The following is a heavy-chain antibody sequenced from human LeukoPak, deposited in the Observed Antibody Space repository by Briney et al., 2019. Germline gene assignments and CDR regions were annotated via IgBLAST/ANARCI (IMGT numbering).Heavy chain of an antibody. Sequence: GGSLRLSCAASGFTFSGSAMSWVRQAPGKGLEWVSLISFSGGSTYYADSVKGRFTISRDNSKDTLYLQMNSLRAEDTAIYYCARDIQLSTWGLGTMVTVSS. CDR2: ISFSGGST. CDR3: ARDIQLST. D-gene: IGHD5-24*01. CDR1: GFTFSGSA. J-gene: IGHJ3*01. V-gene: IGHV3-23*01.